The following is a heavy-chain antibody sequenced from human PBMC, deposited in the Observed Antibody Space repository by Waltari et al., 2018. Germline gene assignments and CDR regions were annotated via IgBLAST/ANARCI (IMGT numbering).Heavy chain of an antibody. CDR2: IYYSGST. CDR3: ARTYYDYIWGSYRAPFDP. CDR1: GGSIGSYY. D-gene: IGHD3-16*01. Sequence: QVQLQESGPGLVKPSETLSLTCTVSGGSIGSYYWSWIRQPPGKGLEWIGYIYYSGSTNYNPSLKSRVTISVDTSKNQFSLKLSSVTAADTAVYYCARTYYDYIWGSYRAPFDPWGQGTLVTVSS. J-gene: IGHJ5*02. V-gene: IGHV4-59*01.